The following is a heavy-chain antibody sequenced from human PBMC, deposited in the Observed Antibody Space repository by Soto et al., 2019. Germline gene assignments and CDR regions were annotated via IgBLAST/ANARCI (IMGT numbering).Heavy chain of an antibody. CDR1: GFAFRHNY. J-gene: IGHJ5*02. CDR3: ATGGIYYET. Sequence: VGSLRLSCTVSGFAFRHNYLTWIRQAPGKGLEWLSYINTGGSPAYYADSVKGRFTISTDIAKKSLYLQMDSLRADDTGVYYCATGGIYYETWGQGTLVTGSS. CDR2: INTGGSPA. V-gene: IGHV3-11*01. D-gene: IGHD1-26*01.